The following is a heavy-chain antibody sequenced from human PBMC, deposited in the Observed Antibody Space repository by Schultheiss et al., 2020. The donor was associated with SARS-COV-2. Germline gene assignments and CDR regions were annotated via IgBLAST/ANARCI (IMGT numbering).Heavy chain of an antibody. D-gene: IGHD2-2*01. Sequence: SETLSLTCTVSGGSISSYYWSWIRQPPGKGLEWIGYIYYSGSTYYNPSLKSRVTISVDTSKNQFSLKLSSVTAADTAVYYCARDNQDIVVVPAAEILGEDWFDPWGQGTLVTVSS. V-gene: IGHV4-59*01. CDR1: GGSISSYY. J-gene: IGHJ5*02. CDR2: IYYSGST. CDR3: ARDNQDIVVVPAAEILGEDWFDP.